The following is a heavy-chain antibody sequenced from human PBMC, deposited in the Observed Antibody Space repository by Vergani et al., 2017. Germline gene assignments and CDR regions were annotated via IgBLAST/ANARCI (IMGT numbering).Heavy chain of an antibody. CDR3: ASSYYYGSGSFSGSHDY. CDR2: INHSGST. CDR1: GGSFSGYY. J-gene: IGHJ4*02. V-gene: IGHV4-34*01. Sequence: QVQLQQWGAGLLKPSETLSLTCAVYGGSFSGYYWSWIRQPPGKGLEWMGEINHSGSTNYNPSLKSRVTISVDTSKNHFSLKLSSVTAADTAVYYCASSYYYGSGSFSGSHDYWGQGTLVTVSS. D-gene: IGHD3-10*01.